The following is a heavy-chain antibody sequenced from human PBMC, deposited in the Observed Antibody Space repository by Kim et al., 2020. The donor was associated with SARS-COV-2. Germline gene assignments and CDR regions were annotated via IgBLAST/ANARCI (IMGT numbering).Heavy chain of an antibody. CDR2: IYPGDSDT. CDR1: GYSFTSYW. Sequence: GESLKISCKGSGYSFTSYWIGWVRQMPGKGLEWMGIIYPGDSDTRYSQSFQGQVTISADKSISTAYLQWSSLKASDTAMYYCARHLMEDYGDYPPLLDFDYWGQGTLVTVSS. CDR3: ARHLMEDYGDYPPLLDFDY. V-gene: IGHV5-51*01. D-gene: IGHD4-17*01. J-gene: IGHJ4*02.